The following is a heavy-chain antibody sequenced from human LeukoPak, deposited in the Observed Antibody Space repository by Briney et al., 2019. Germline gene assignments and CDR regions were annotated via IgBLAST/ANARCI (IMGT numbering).Heavy chain of an antibody. CDR2: INPNSGGT. CDR1: GYTFTGYY. V-gene: IGHV1-2*02. Sequence: ASVKVSCKASGYTFTGYYMHWVRQAPGQGLEWMGWINPNSGGTNYAQKFQGRVTMTRDTSISTAYMELSRLRSDDTAVYYCARGGRYCTNDVCYPGAPNYWGQGTLVTVSS. CDR3: ARGGRYCTNDVCYPGAPNY. J-gene: IGHJ4*02. D-gene: IGHD2-8*01.